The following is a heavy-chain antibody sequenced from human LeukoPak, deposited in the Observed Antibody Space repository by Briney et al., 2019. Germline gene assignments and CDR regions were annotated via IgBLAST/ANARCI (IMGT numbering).Heavy chain of an antibody. V-gene: IGHV3-23*01. CDR1: GFTFSSYA. D-gene: IGHD3-3*01. J-gene: IGHJ4*02. CDR2: ISGSGGST. Sequence: GGSLRLSCAASGFTFSSYAMSWVHQAPGKGLEWVSAISGSGGSTYYADSVKGRFTISRDNSKNTLYLQMNSLRAEDTAVYYCAYYDFWSGYPDYWGQGTLVTVSS. CDR3: AYYDFWSGYPDY.